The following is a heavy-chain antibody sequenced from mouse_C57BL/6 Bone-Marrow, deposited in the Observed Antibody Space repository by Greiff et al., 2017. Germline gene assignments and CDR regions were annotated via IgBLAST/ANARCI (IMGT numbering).Heavy chain of an antibody. V-gene: IGHV14-4*01. Sequence: EVQLVESGAELVRPGASVKLSCTASGFNIKDDYMHWVKQRPEQGLEWIGWIDPENGDTEYASKFQGKATITADTSSNTAYLQLSSLTSEDTAVYYCTTSYGLSYWGQGTLVTVSA. CDR3: TTSYGLSY. CDR1: GFNIKDDY. D-gene: IGHD1-1*02. J-gene: IGHJ3*01. CDR2: IDPENGDT.